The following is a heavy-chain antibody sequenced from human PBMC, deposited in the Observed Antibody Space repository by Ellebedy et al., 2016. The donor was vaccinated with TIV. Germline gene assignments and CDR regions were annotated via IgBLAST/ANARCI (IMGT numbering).Heavy chain of an antibody. CDR2: MNPNSGNT. CDR1: GYTFTSYD. D-gene: IGHD6-6*01. V-gene: IGHV1-8*01. CDR3: AFRRVAARFRSSAFDI. Sequence: ASVKVSXKASGYTFTSYDINWVRQATGQGLEWMGWMNPNSGNTGYAQKFQGRVTITADESTSTAYMELSSLRSEDTAVYYCAFRRVAARFRSSAFDIWGQGTMVTVSS. J-gene: IGHJ3*02.